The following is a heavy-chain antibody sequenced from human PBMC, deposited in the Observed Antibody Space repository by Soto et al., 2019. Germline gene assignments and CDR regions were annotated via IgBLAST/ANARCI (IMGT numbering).Heavy chain of an antibody. J-gene: IGHJ5*02. CDR1: GFTFSSYS. Sequence: GGSLRLSCAASGFTFSSYSMNWVRQAPGKGLEWVSSISSSSSYIYYADSVKGRFTISRDNAKNSLYLQMNSLRAEDTAVYYCARESNYDFWSGYGLTWFDPWGQGTLVTVSS. CDR3: ARESNYDFWSGYGLTWFDP. D-gene: IGHD3-3*01. V-gene: IGHV3-21*01. CDR2: ISSSSSYI.